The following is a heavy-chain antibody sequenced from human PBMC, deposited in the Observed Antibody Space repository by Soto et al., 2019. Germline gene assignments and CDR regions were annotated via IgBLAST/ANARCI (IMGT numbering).Heavy chain of an antibody. V-gene: IGHV3-21*01. CDR3: AREADFASSGYVLDY. D-gene: IGHD3-22*01. J-gene: IGHJ4*02. CDR2: VTSSPSSM. Sequence: GGSLRLSCAASEFTFSGFSMNWVRQAPGKGLEWVSSVTSSPSSMFYADSVKGRFTISRDDAKDSLFLQMNSLRADDTAVYYCAREADFASSGYVLDYWGLGTLVTVSS. CDR1: EFTFSGFS.